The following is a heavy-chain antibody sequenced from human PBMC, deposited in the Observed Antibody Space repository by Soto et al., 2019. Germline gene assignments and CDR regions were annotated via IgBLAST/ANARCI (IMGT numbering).Heavy chain of an antibody. CDR1: GYTFNTYT. J-gene: IGHJ4*02. V-gene: IGHV1-3*01. D-gene: IGHD4-17*01. CDR3: ARDTGRVSLDY. Sequence: QVQLVQSGAEVKKPGASVKVSCKASGYTFNTYTMHWVHQAPGQRLEWMGWINAGNGNTKYSQKFQGRVTITRDTSASTAYMELSSLRSEDTAIYYCARDTGRVSLDYWGQGTLVTVSS. CDR2: INAGNGNT.